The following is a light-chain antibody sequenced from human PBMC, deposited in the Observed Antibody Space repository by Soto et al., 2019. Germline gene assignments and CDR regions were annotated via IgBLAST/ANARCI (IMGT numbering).Light chain of an antibody. CDR1: QSLSSNF. CDR2: DSS. Sequence: EIVLTQSPGTLSLSPGERATLSGRASQSLSSNFLAWYQQKPGQPPRLLIYDSSTRATGFPARFSGSGSGTDFTLTSIRLEPEDFAVYYCQQYDISPWTFGQGTKVDIK. J-gene: IGKJ1*01. V-gene: IGKV3-20*01. CDR3: QQYDISPWT.